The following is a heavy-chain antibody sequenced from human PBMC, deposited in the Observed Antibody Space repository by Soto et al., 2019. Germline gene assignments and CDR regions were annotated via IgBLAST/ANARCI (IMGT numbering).Heavy chain of an antibody. CDR1: GFTFSNYA. V-gene: IGHV3-30*18. J-gene: IGHJ6*02. CDR2: ISYDGSNK. D-gene: IGHD2-8*01. CDR3: AKVVRGHCTKGVCTNGYFHYGMDV. Sequence: QVQLVESGGGVVQPGRSLRLSCAASGFTFSNYAMHWVRQAPGKGLEWVAVISYDGSNKYYADSVKGRFTISRDNSKNPLYLQTNSLRAEDTAVYYCAKVVRGHCTKGVCTNGYFHYGMDVWGQGTTVTVSS.